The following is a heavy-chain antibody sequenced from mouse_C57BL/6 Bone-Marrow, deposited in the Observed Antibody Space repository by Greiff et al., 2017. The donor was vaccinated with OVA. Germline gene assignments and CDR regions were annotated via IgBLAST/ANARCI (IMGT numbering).Heavy chain of an antibody. CDR2: IWSGGST. Sequence: VKLVESGPGLVQPSQSLSITCTVSGFSLTSYGVHWVRQSPGKGLEWLGVIWSGGSTDYNAAFISRLSISKDNSKSQVFFKMNSLQADDTAIYYCARGGWLLPYAMDYWGQGTSVTVSS. CDR3: ARGGWLLPYAMDY. D-gene: IGHD2-3*01. J-gene: IGHJ4*01. CDR1: GFSLTSYG. V-gene: IGHV2-2*01.